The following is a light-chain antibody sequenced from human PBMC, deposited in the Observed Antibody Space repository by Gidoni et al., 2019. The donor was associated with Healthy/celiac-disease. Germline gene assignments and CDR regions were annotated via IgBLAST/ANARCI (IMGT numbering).Light chain of an antibody. CDR1: QSVIYSSNNKNY. V-gene: IGKV4-1*01. Sequence: DIVMTQSPGSLAVSLGERATINCKSSQSVIYSSNNKNYLAWYQQKPGQPPKLLIYWASTRESGVPDRFSGSGSGTDFTLTISSLQAEDVAVYYCQQYYSTPLFGQGTKVEIK. J-gene: IGKJ1*01. CDR3: QQYYSTPL. CDR2: WAS.